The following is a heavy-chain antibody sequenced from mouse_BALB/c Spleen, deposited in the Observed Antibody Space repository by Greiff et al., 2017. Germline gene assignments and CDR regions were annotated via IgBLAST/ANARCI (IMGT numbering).Heavy chain of an antibody. D-gene: IGHD2-14*01. CDR3: ARRGNWYFDV. Sequence: QVQLKQSAAELARPGASVKMSCKASGYTFTSYTMHWVKQRPGQGLEWIGYINPSSGYTEYNQKFKDKTTLTADKSSSTAYMQLSSLTSEDSAVYYCARRGNWYFDVWGAGTTVTVSS. CDR1: GYTFTSYT. V-gene: IGHV1-4*02. CDR2: INPSSGYT. J-gene: IGHJ1*01.